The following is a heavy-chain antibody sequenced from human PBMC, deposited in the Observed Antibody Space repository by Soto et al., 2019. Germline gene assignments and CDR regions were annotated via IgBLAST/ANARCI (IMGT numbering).Heavy chain of an antibody. CDR1: GYTFINYY. J-gene: IGHJ6*02. CDR2: INPSGGRT. Sequence: ASVKVSCKSSGYTFINYYVHWVRQAPGRGLEWMGMINPSGGRTTYPQKFQGRVTMTRDTSTSTVYVELSSLRSDDTAVFYCAREKASTSLLTHYYYAMDVWGQGTTVTVSS. CDR3: AREKASTSLLTHYYYAMDV. V-gene: IGHV1-46*01.